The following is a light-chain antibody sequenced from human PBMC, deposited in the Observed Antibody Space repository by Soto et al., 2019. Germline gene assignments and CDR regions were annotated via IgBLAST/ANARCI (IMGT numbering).Light chain of an antibody. CDR1: NSNIGSNT. CDR3: GAWHDSLNGYV. J-gene: IGLJ1*01. Sequence: QSVLTQPPSASGTPGQMVTMSCSGSNSNIGSNTVNWYQQLPGTAPKLLIFANDQRPSGVPDRFSGSRSGTSASLAISGLQSEDEADYYCGAWHDSLNGYVFGTGTKVTVL. CDR2: AND. V-gene: IGLV1-44*01.